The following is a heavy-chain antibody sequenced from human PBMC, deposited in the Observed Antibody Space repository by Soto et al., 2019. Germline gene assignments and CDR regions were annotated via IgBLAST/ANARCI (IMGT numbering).Heavy chain of an antibody. CDR1: GGSISSGDYY. V-gene: IGHV4-30-4*01. Sequence: SETLSLTCTVSGGSISSGDYYWSWIRQPPGKGLERIGYIYYSGSTYYNPSLKSRVTISVDTSKNQFSLKLSSVTAADTAVYYCARGLKYYDIHIRTDVWGQGTTVTVSS. CDR2: IYYSGST. CDR3: ARGLKYYDIHIRTDV. J-gene: IGHJ6*02. D-gene: IGHD3-9*01.